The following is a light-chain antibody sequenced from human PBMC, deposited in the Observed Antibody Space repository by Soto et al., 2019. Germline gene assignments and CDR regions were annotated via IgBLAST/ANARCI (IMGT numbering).Light chain of an antibody. CDR2: KAS. CDR3: QQYNTYWT. CDR1: QSISSW. J-gene: IGKJ1*01. Sequence: DIQMTQSLSTLSASVGDRVTITCRASQSISSWLAWYQQKPGKAPKLLIYKASSLESGVPSRFSGSGSGTEFTLTISSLQPDDFATYYCQQYNTYWTLGQGNKVDIK. V-gene: IGKV1-5*03.